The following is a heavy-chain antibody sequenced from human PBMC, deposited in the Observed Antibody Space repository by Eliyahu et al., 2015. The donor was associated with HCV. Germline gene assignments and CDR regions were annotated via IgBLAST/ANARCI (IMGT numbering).Heavy chain of an antibody. D-gene: IGHD4-17*01. V-gene: IGHV1-18*01. CDR3: ARRATGLSYYGVDDSFDY. CDR2: ISAYNGNT. CDR1: GYTFTSYG. Sequence: QVQLVQSGAEVKKPGASVKVSCKASGYTFTSYGISWVRQAPGQGLEWMGWISAYNGNTNYAQKLQGRVTMTTDTSTSTAYMDLRSLRSDDTAVYYCARRATGLSYYGVDDSFDYWGQGTLVTVSS. J-gene: IGHJ4*02.